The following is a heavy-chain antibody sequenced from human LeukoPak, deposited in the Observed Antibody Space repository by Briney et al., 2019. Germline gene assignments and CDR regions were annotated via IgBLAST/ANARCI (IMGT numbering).Heavy chain of an antibody. CDR2: IIPIFGTA. D-gene: IGHD6-19*01. CDR1: GGTFSSYA. J-gene: IGHJ4*02. V-gene: IGHV1-69*13. Sequence: GASVKVSCKASGGTFSSYAISWVRQAPGQGLEWMGGIIPIFGTANYAQKFQGRVTITADESTSTAYMELSSLRSDDTAVYYCARGRDSSGWCPDYWGQGTLVTVSS. CDR3: ARGRDSSGWCPDY.